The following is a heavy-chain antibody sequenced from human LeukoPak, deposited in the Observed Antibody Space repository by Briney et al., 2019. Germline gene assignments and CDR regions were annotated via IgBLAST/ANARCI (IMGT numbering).Heavy chain of an antibody. J-gene: IGHJ4*02. V-gene: IGHV3-7*01. CDR3: ARDTGGGYSCYDC. CDR1: GFTFSSYW. Sequence: GSLRLSCAASGFTFSSYWMTWIRQAPGKGLEWVANIKQDGSEKYYVGSVKGRFTISRDNAKNSLYLQMNSLRAEDTAVYYCARDTGGGYSCYDCWGQGTLVTVSS. CDR2: IKQDGSEK. D-gene: IGHD5-18*01.